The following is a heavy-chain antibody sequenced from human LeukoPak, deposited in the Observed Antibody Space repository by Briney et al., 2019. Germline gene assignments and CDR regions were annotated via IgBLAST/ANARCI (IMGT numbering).Heavy chain of an antibody. D-gene: IGHD6-13*01. CDR1: GGTFSSYA. CDR3: ARDGLIAADGSFSY. V-gene: IGHV1-69*01. J-gene: IGHJ4*02. CDR2: IIPIFGTA. Sequence: ASVKVSCKASGGTFSSYAISWVRQAPGQGLEWMGGIIPIFGTANYAQKFQGRVTITADESTSTAYMELSSLRSEDTAVYYCARDGLIAADGSFSYWGQGTLVSVST.